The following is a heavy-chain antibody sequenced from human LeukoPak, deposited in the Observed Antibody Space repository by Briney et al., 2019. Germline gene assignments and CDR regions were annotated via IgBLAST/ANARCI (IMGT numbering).Heavy chain of an antibody. J-gene: IGHJ4*02. V-gene: IGHV1-18*01. Sequence: ASVKVSCKASAYTFSNYGFNWVRQAPGQGLEWMGWISAYNGNTKYAQKLQGRFTMSTETSTSTAYMELRSLTSDDTAVYYCARGRFGSHQLLWGRNDYWGQGTLVTVSS. D-gene: IGHD2-2*01. CDR2: ISAYNGNT. CDR3: ARGRFGSHQLLWGRNDY. CDR1: AYTFSNYG.